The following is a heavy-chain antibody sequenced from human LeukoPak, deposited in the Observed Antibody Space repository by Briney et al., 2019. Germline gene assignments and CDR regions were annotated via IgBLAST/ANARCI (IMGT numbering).Heavy chain of an antibody. Sequence: PGRSLRLSCAASGFTFSSYSMNWVRQAPGKGLEWVSSISSSSYIYYADSVKGRFTISRDNAKNSLYLQMNSLRAEDTAVYYCATDRGSAAFDIWGQGTVVTVSS. CDR2: ISSSSYI. D-gene: IGHD6-19*01. CDR1: GFTFSSYS. J-gene: IGHJ3*02. CDR3: ATDRGSAAFDI. V-gene: IGHV3-21*01.